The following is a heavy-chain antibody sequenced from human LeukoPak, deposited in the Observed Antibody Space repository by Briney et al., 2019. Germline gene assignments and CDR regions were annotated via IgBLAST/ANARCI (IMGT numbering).Heavy chain of an antibody. D-gene: IGHD2-15*01. CDR3: ARALGGFAPWYYYMDV. CDR2: IYYSGST. J-gene: IGHJ6*03. V-gene: IGHV4-59*01. CDR1: GGSISSYY. Sequence: SETLSLTCTVSGGSISSYYWNWIRLPPGKGLEWIGYIYYSGSTNYNPSLKSRVTISVDTSKNQFSLKLSSVTAADTAVYYCARALGGFAPWYYYMDVWGKGTTVTVSS.